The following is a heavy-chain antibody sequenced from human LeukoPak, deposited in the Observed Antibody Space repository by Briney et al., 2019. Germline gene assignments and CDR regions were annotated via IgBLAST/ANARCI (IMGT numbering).Heavy chain of an antibody. CDR2: INPNSGGT. D-gene: IGHD3-9*01. CDR3: ARDGSYYDILTGYYAY. J-gene: IGHJ4*02. Sequence: ASVKVSCKASGYTFTNYGISWVRQAPGQGLEWMGWINPNSGGTNYAQKFQGRVTMTRDTSISTAYMELSRLRSDDTAVYYCARDGSYYDILTGYYAYWGQGTLVTVSS. V-gene: IGHV1-2*02. CDR1: GYTFTNYG.